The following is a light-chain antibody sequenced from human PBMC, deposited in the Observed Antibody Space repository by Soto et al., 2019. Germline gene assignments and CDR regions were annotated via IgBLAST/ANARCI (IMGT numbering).Light chain of an antibody. J-gene: IGLJ1*01. CDR2: EVV. Sequence: QSALTQPPSASGSPGQSVTISCTGTKNDIGLYDFVSWYQHHPGKAPRLIIYEVVQRPSGVPDRFSGSKSGNTASLTVSGLQAADEADYFCKSYAGSNTYVFGSGTKVTLL. CDR1: KNDIGLYDF. V-gene: IGLV2-8*01. CDR3: KSYAGSNTYV.